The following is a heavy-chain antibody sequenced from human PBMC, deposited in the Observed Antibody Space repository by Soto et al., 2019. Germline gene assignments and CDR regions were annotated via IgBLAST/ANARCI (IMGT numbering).Heavy chain of an antibody. CDR2: INHSGST. V-gene: IGHV4-34*01. J-gene: IGHJ6*02. D-gene: IGHD3-22*01. CDR3: ARGQGGRGYYYDHYYYYYYGMDV. CDR1: GGSFSGYY. Sequence: PSETLSLTCAVYGGSFSGYYWSWIRQPPGKGLEWIGEINHSGSTNYNPSLKSRVTISVDTSKNQFSLKLSSVTAADTAVYYCARGQGGRGYYYDHYYYYYYGMDVWGQGTTVTVSS.